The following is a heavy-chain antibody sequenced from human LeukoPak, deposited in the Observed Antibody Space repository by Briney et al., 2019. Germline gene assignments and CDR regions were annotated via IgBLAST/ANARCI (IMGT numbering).Heavy chain of an antibody. J-gene: IGHJ6*03. V-gene: IGHV4-61*02. CDR1: GGSISSGSYY. CDR2: IYTSGST. CDR3: ARGRRVYGSGSYLLNHFSYYYYMDV. Sequence: PSETLSLTCTVSGGSISSGSYYWSWIRQPAGKGLEWIGRIYTSGSTNYNPSLKSRVTISVDTSKNQFSLKLSSVTAADTAVYYCARGRRVYGSGSYLLNHFSYYYYMDVWGKGTTVTVSS. D-gene: IGHD3-10*01.